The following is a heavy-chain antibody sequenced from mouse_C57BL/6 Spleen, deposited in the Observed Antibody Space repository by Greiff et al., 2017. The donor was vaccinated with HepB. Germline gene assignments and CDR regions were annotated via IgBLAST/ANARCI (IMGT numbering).Heavy chain of an antibody. CDR1: GFTFSSYA. CDR2: ISSGGDYI. Sequence: EVKLVESGEGLVKPGGSLKLSCAASGFTFSSYAMSWVRQTPEKRLEWVAYISSGGDYIYYADTVKGRFTISRDNARNTLYLQMSSLKSEDTAMYYCTRGPYYYGSSYDYFDYWGQGTTLTVSS. J-gene: IGHJ2*01. V-gene: IGHV5-9-1*02. CDR3: TRGPYYYGSSYDYFDY. D-gene: IGHD1-1*01.